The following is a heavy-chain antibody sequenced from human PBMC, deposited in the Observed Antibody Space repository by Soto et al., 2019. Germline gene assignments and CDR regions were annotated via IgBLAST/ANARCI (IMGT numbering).Heavy chain of an antibody. J-gene: IGHJ4*02. CDR1: GYTFQNYH. D-gene: IGHD3-16*01. Sequence: QVQLVQSGAEVKEPGASVKVSCKASGYTFQNYHMHWVRQAPGQGLEWMGIIHPSGDTKTYAQRFHGRLAMTRDTSTSTAYMELSSLTSEDTAVYFCARDLWGSWTVDYWGQGTLVTVSS. CDR2: IHPSGDTK. CDR3: ARDLWGSWTVDY. V-gene: IGHV1-46*02.